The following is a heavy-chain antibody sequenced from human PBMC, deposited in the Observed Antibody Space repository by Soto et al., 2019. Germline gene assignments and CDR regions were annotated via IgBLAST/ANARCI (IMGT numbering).Heavy chain of an antibody. V-gene: IGHV3-74*01. Sequence: GGSLRLSCGASAFTFSSYWMHWVRQAPGKGLVWVSRIDADGSSTSYADSVKGRFTISRDNAKNTLYLQLNSLRAEDTAVYYCARASVRICSSTSCYTEPRGMDVWGQGTKVT. CDR2: IDADGSST. CDR1: AFTFSSYW. CDR3: ARASVRICSSTSCYTEPRGMDV. D-gene: IGHD2-2*02. J-gene: IGHJ6*02.